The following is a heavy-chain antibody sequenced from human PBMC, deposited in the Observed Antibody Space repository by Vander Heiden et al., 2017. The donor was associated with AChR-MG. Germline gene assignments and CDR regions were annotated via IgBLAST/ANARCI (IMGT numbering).Heavy chain of an antibody. D-gene: IGHD6-13*01. Sequence: QPQLQESGPGLVKPSETLSLTCTVSGGSISSSTYFWVWIRQPPGKGLEWIGSISYSGSTYYNPALKSRVTISVDTSKNQFSLNLRSVTAADTAVYYCARRRAATGNFDYWGQGTLVTVSS. J-gene: IGHJ4*02. CDR3: ARRRAATGNFDY. V-gene: IGHV4-39*01. CDR1: GGSISSSTYF. CDR2: ISYSGST.